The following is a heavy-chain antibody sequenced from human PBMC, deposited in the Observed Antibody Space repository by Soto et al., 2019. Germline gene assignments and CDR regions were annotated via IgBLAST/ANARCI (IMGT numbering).Heavy chain of an antibody. CDR1: GFTFSSYA. V-gene: IGHV3-30-3*01. CDR2: ISYDGSNK. D-gene: IGHD3-3*01. CDR3: ARGYDFWSGYYYPYGMDV. Sequence: GGSLRLSCAASGFTFSSYAMHWVRQAPGKGLEWVAVISYDGSNKNHADNVKGRFTISRDNSKNTLYLQMNSLRAEDTAVYYCARGYDFWSGYYYPYGMDVWGQGTTVTV. J-gene: IGHJ6*02.